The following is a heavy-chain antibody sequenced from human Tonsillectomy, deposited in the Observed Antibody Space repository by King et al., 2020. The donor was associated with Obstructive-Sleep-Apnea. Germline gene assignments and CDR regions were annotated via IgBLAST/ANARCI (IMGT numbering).Heavy chain of an antibody. Sequence: VPLVQSGGEVKKPGASVKGSCKGSGGTFSSFAINWGRQAPVQGLELMGGVIPLFCTANYAQKFQGRGPITADESTSTAYMGLSSLRSEDTAVYYCAREGTVFDAFDIWGQGTMVTVSS. CDR2: VIPLFCTA. CDR1: GGTFSSFA. CDR3: AREGTVFDAFDI. D-gene: IGHD4-17*01. J-gene: IGHJ3*02. V-gene: IGHV1-69*01.